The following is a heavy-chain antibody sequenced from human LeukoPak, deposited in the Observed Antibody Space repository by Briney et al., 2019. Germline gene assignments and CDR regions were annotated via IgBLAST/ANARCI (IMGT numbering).Heavy chain of an antibody. J-gene: IGHJ4*02. CDR1: GFTFDVVG. CDR2: ISSTLDNT. CDR3: AKGTVRFLEWGQRGYFDY. Sequence: PGGSLRLSCAASGFTFDVVGMNWVRQAPGKGPQRVSSISSTLDNTYYADSVKGRFTISRDNSINTLYLQMNSLRAADTAVYYCAKGTVRFLEWGQRGYFDYWGQGALVTVSS. V-gene: IGHV3-23*01. D-gene: IGHD3-3*01.